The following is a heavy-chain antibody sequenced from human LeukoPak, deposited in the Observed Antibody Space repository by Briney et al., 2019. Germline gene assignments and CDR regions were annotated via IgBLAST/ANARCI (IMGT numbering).Heavy chain of an antibody. Sequence: ASVKVSCKASGYTFTDFGVSWVRQAPGQGLEWMGWISTYNGNTNYVQKFQGRDTMTTDISTSTAYMELRSLRSDDTAVFYCVRDLGVDTSMIFFDYWGQGTRVTVSS. CDR2: ISTYNGNT. CDR3: VRDLGVDTSMIFFDY. CDR1: GYTFTDFG. D-gene: IGHD5-18*01. J-gene: IGHJ4*02. V-gene: IGHV1-18*01.